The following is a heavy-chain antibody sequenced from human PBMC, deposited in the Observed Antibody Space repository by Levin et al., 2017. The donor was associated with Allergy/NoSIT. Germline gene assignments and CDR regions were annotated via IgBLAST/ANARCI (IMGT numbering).Heavy chain of an antibody. V-gene: IGHV4-59*01. D-gene: IGHD3-10*01. CDR1: GGSISSYY. CDR2: IYYSGST. J-gene: IGHJ1*01. CDR3: ARGFTRGGIPRAEYFQH. Sequence: PSETLSLTCTVSGGSISSYYWSWIRQPPGKGLEWIGYIYYSGSTNYNPSLKSRVTISVDTSKNQFSLKLSSVTAADTAVYYCARGFTRGGIPRAEYFQHWGQGTLVTVSS.